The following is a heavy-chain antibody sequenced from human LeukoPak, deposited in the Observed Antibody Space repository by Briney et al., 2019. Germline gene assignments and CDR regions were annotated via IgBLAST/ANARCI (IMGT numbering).Heavy chain of an antibody. J-gene: IGHJ5*02. D-gene: IGHD4-17*01. CDR3: VRGRGTAVTTGNWFDP. CDR1: GGSISSGNYY. CDR2: IHYSGST. V-gene: IGHV4-30-4*01. Sequence: SQTLSLTCTVSGGSISSGNYYWNWIRQPPGKGLECIGYIHYSGSTYYNPSLKSRVTISVDTSKNQFSLKLSSVTAADTAVYYCVRGRGTAVTTGNWFDPWGQGTLVIVSS.